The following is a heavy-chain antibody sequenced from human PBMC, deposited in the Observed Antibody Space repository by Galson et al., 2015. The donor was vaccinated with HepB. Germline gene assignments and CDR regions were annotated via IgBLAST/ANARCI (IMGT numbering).Heavy chain of an antibody. J-gene: IGHJ5*02. V-gene: IGHV4-39*01. CDR2: IYYSGST. D-gene: IGHD5-18*01. CDR1: GGSISSSSYY. Sequence: SETLSLTCTVSGGSISSSSYYWGWIRQPPGKGLEWIGSIYYSGSTYYNPSLKSRVTISVDTSKNQFSLKLSSVTAADTAVYYCARRIGYSPLTAWFDPWGQGTLVTVSS. CDR3: ARRIGYSPLTAWFDP.